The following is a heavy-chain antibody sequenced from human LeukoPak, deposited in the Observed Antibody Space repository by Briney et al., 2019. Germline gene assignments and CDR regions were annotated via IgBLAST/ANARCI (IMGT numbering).Heavy chain of an antibody. CDR2: INPNGGS. Sequence: SETLSLTCTVSSGSISGFYWSWIGQPAGKGLEWIGRINPNGGSNYNPSLKSRVTMSTDTSSNKFSLKLRSVTAADTAVYYCAREYGDLDYWGRGILVTVSS. CDR3: AREYGDLDY. D-gene: IGHD4-17*01. J-gene: IGHJ4*02. CDR1: SGSISGFY. V-gene: IGHV4-4*07.